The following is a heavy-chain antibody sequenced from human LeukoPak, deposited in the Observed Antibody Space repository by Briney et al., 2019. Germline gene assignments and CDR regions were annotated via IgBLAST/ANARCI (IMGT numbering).Heavy chain of an antibody. CDR1: GFTFDAYA. V-gene: IGHV3-43*02. J-gene: IGHJ4*02. CDR3: AKEHSSSGSVDY. Sequence: GGSLRLSCAASGFTFDAYAMYWVRQAPGKGLECLSLISGDGGTTYYADSVKGRFTISRDNSKNSLYLQMNSLRTEDTALYYCAKEHSSSGSVDYWGQGTLVTVSS. CDR2: ISGDGGTT. D-gene: IGHD1-26*01.